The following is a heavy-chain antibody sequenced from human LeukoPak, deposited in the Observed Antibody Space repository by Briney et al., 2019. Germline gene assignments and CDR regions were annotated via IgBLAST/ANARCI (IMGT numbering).Heavy chain of an antibody. CDR2: MNPNSGNT. J-gene: IGHJ4*02. CDR1: GYTFTSYD. Sequence: GASVKVSCKASGYTFTSYDINWVRQATGQGLEWMGWMNPNSGNTGYAQKFQGRVTITRNTPISTAYMELSSLRSEDTAVYYCARGVLVRGRLLYYFDYWGQGTLVTVSS. V-gene: IGHV1-8*03. CDR3: ARGVLVRGRLLYYFDY. D-gene: IGHD3-10*01.